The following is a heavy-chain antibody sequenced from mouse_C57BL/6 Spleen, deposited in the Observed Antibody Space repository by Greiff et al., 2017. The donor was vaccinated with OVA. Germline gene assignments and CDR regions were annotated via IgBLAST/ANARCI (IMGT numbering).Heavy chain of an antibody. V-gene: IGHV1-81*01. CDR3: APDSSGYTFAY. CDR1: GYTFTSYG. CDR2: IYPRSGNT. Sequence: QVQLQQSGAELARPGASVKLSCKASGYTFTSYGISWVKQRTGQGLEWIGEIYPRSGNTYYNEKFKGKATLTADKSSSTAYMELRSLTSEDSAVYFCAPDSSGYTFAYWGKGTLVTVSA. D-gene: IGHD3-2*02. J-gene: IGHJ3*01.